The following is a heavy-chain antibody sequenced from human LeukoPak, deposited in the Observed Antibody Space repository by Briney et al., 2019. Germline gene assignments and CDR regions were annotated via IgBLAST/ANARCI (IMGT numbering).Heavy chain of an antibody. D-gene: IGHD6-13*01. V-gene: IGHV3-30*18. Sequence: QPGVSLRLSCAASGFTFSSFVMHWVRQAPGKGLEWVAVILYDGSNKYYADSVKGRFTISRDNSKNRLYLQLSTLRSEDTAVYYCAKDRGSSWFTPFDYWGQGTLVTVSS. CDR3: AKDRGSSWFTPFDY. CDR2: ILYDGSNK. J-gene: IGHJ4*02. CDR1: GFTFSSFV.